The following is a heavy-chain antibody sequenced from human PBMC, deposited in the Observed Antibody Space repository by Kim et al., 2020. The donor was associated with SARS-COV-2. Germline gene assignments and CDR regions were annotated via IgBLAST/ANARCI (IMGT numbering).Heavy chain of an antibody. CDR2: IYYSGST. Sequence: SETLSLTCTVSGGSISSSSYYWGWIRQPPGKGLEWIGSIYYSGSTYYNPSLKSRVTISVDTSKNQFSLKLSSVTAADTAVYYCARHEVSGSTFDYWGQGTLVTVSS. D-gene: IGHD1-26*01. CDR1: GGSISSSSYY. J-gene: IGHJ4*02. CDR3: ARHEVSGSTFDY. V-gene: IGHV4-39*01.